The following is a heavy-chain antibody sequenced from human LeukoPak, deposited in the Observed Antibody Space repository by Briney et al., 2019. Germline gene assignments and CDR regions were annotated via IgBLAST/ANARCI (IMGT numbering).Heavy chain of an antibody. CDR1: GFTFSSYW. Sequence: GRSLRLSCAASGFTFSSYWMSWVRQAPGKGLEWVANIKQDGSEKYYVDSVKGRFTISRDNAKNSLYLQMNSLRAEDTAVYYCARVLSTRSPLTTVTTDYYYMDVWGKGTTVTVSS. J-gene: IGHJ6*03. D-gene: IGHD4-11*01. V-gene: IGHV3-7*01. CDR3: ARVLSTRSPLTTVTTDYYYMDV. CDR2: IKQDGSEK.